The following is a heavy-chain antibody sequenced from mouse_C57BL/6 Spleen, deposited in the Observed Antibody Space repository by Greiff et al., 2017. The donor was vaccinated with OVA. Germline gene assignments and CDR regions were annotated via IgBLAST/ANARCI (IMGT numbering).Heavy chain of an antibody. J-gene: IGHJ2*01. D-gene: IGHD1-1*01. V-gene: IGHV1-39*01. CDR3: LTTVVAPYFDY. CDR1: GYSFTDYN. CDR2: INPNYGTT. Sequence: EVQLQQSGPELVKPGASVKISCKASGYSFTDYNMNWVKQSNGKSLEWIGVINPNYGTTSYNQKFKGKATLTVDQSSSTAYMQLNSLPSEDSAVVSWLTTVVAPYFDYWGQGTTLTVSS.